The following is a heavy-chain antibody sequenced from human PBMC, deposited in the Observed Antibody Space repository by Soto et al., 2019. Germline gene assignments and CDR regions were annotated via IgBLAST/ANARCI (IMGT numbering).Heavy chain of an antibody. D-gene: IGHD1-26*01. Sequence: GESLKISCQGSGDKFDNFWIGWVRQMPEKALEWMGMIYFGDSSVRYSPSFQGQVTISADKSVSTAYLQWSSLKGSDAATYYCARRRNRVGAPFDSWGQGTLVTVSS. CDR3: ARRRNRVGAPFDS. CDR2: IYFGDSSV. J-gene: IGHJ4*02. CDR1: GDKFDNFW. V-gene: IGHV5-51*01.